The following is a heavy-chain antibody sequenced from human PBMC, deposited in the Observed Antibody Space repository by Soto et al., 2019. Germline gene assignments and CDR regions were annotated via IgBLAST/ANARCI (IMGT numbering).Heavy chain of an antibody. V-gene: IGHV1-69*13. CDR2: IIPIFGTA. D-gene: IGHD3-22*01. Sequence: SVKVSCKASGGTFSSYAISWVRQAPGQGLEWMGGIIPIFGTANYAQKFQGRVTITADESTSTAYMELSSLRSEDTAVYYCAGALLRYYDSSGPHFDYWGQGTLVTVSS. J-gene: IGHJ4*02. CDR1: GGTFSSYA. CDR3: AGALLRYYDSSGPHFDY.